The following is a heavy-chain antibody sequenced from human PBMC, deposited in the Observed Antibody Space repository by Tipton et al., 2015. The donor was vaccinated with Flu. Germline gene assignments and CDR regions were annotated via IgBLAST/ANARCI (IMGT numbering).Heavy chain of an antibody. CDR3: ARAWAAAGSA. D-gene: IGHD6-13*01. J-gene: IGHJ5*02. V-gene: IGHV3-7*01. Sequence: SLRLSCVASGFTLSSYWMSWVRQAPGKGLEWVANIKQDGGEKYYVDSVKGRFIISRDNAKNSLYLQMNSLRSEDTAVYYCARAWAAAGSAWGQGTLVTVSS. CDR2: IKQDGGEK. CDR1: GFTLSSYW.